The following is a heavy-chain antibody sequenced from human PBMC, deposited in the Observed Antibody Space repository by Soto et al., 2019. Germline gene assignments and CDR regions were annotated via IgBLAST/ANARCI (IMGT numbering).Heavy chain of an antibody. CDR1: GYTFTSYG. J-gene: IGHJ6*02. Sequence: ASVKVSCKASGYTFTSYGLSWVRQAPGQGLEWMGWISAYNGNTNYAQKLQGRVTMTTDTSTSTAYMELRSLRSDDTAVYYCARESPGEDYYYYYGMDVWGQGTTVTVSS. CDR2: ISAYNGNT. D-gene: IGHD3-10*01. CDR3: ARESPGEDYYYYYGMDV. V-gene: IGHV1-18*01.